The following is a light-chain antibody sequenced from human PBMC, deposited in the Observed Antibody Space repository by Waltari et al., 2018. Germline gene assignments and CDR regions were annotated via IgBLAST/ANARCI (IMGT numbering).Light chain of an antibody. V-gene: IGLV6-57*03. CDR3: QSYDSSNVV. CDR1: SGSIASNY. J-gene: IGLJ2*01. Sequence: NFMLTQPHSVSESPGKTVTISCTRSSGSIASNYVQWYQQRPGSAPTTVLYEDNQRPSGVPVRFSGSSDSSSNSASLTISGLKTEDEADYYCQSYDSSNVVFGGGTKLTVL. CDR2: EDN.